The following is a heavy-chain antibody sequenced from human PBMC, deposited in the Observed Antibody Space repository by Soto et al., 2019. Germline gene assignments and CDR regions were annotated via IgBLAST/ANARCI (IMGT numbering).Heavy chain of an antibody. Sequence: QVQLVQSGAEVKKPGSSVKVSYKASGGTFSSYTISWVRQAPGQGLEWMGGIIPIFGTANYAQKFQGRVTITADESTSTAYMELSSLRSEDTAVYYCAVTHNWNSDVPFDYWGQGTLVTVSS. V-gene: IGHV1-69*12. J-gene: IGHJ4*02. CDR1: GGTFSSYT. CDR2: IIPIFGTA. CDR3: AVTHNWNSDVPFDY. D-gene: IGHD1-7*01.